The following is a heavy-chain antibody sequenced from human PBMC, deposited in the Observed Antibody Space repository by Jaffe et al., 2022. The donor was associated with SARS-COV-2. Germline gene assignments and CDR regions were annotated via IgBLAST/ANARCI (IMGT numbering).Heavy chain of an antibody. Sequence: QVQLQESGPGLVKPSQTLSLTCTVSGGSLSSGGYYWSWVRQHPGKGLEWIGYIYHTGNTYHNPSLMNRNAMSVDTSKKQFFLKLSSVTAADTAVYYCARGVGDFWSGSSYYFDYWGQGTLVTVSS. D-gene: IGHD3-3*01. CDR3: ARGVGDFWSGSSYYFDY. J-gene: IGHJ4*02. CDR1: GGSLSSGGYY. V-gene: IGHV4-31*03. CDR2: IYHTGNT.